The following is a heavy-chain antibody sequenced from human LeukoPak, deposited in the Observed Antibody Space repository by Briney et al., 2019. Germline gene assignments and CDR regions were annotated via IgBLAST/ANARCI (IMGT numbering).Heavy chain of an antibody. CDR1: SGSISSYY. Sequence: TSETLSLTCTVSSGSISSYYWSWIRQPPREGVEWIAYISYSGHTNSNASLKSRVTISVDTSKNQISLKLSSVTAADTAVYYCARDLEYSSSWIKWGQGTLVAVSS. D-gene: IGHD6-13*01. CDR2: ISYSGHT. J-gene: IGHJ4*02. CDR3: ARDLEYSSSWIK. V-gene: IGHV4-59*12.